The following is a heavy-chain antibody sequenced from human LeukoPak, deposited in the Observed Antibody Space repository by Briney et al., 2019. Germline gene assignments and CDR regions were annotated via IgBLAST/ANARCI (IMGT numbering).Heavy chain of an antibody. CDR2: ISSSGSTI. Sequence: GGSLRLSCAASGFTFSDYYMSWIRQAPGKGLEWVSYISSSGSTIYYADSVKGRFTISRDNAKNSPYLQMNSLRAEDTAVYYCASQYGVPDAFDIWGQGTMVTVSS. CDR3: ASQYGVPDAFDI. D-gene: IGHD4-17*01. CDR1: GFTFSDYY. V-gene: IGHV3-11*01. J-gene: IGHJ3*02.